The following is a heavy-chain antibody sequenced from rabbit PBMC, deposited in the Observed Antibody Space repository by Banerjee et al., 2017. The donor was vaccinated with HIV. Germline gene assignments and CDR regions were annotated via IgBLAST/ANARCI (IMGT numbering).Heavy chain of an antibody. Sequence: QSLEESGGGLVKPEGSLTLTCTASGFDFSSYHIYWVRQAPGKGLEWIAGIDGGSSGSTYYASWAKGRFTISKTSSTTVALQMTSLTAADTATYFCARDLAGVIGWNFNLWGPGTLVTVS. V-gene: IGHV1S40*01. D-gene: IGHD4-1*01. CDR3: ARDLAGVIGWNFNL. J-gene: IGHJ4*01. CDR1: GFDFSSYH. CDR2: IDGGSSGST.